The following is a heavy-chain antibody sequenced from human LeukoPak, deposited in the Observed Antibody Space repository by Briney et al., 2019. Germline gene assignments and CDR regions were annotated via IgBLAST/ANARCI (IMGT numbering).Heavy chain of an antibody. CDR3: ARGGSDYSRSWYKY. CDR1: GFTFSSYW. Sequence: PGGSLRLSCAASGFTFSSYWMSWVRQAPGKGLEWISYISSSGISIYYADSVRGRFTISRDNDKNSLYLQMNNLRAEDTAVYFCARGGSDYSRSWYKYWGQGTLVTVSS. D-gene: IGHD6-13*01. J-gene: IGHJ4*02. V-gene: IGHV3-48*04. CDR2: ISSSGISI.